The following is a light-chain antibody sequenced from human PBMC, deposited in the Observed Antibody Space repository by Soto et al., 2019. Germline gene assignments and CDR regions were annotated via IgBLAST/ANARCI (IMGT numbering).Light chain of an antibody. CDR3: LQHTTYPLT. J-gene: IGKJ4*01. V-gene: IGKV1-17*01. CDR2: TTS. Sequence: IQMTQSLSTLSASVGDRFTITCQAIQDINKNLIWYQQRPGKAPKRLIFTTSNLHNGVPSRFSGSGSGTEFTLKITSLEAEDFGAYYCLQHTTYPLTFGGGTKVDI. CDR1: QDINKN.